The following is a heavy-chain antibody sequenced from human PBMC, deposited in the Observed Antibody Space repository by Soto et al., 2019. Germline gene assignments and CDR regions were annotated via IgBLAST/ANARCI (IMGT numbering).Heavy chain of an antibody. CDR2: INSDGSST. CDR3: ARDCCGDCYPYYYYGMDV. V-gene: IGHV3-74*01. D-gene: IGHD2-21*02. Sequence: GGSLRLSCAASGFTFSSYWMHWVRQAPGKGLVWVSRINSDGSSTSYADSVKGRFTISRDNAKNTLYLQMNSLRAEDTAVYYCARDCCGDCYPYYYYGMDVWGQGTTVTVSS. J-gene: IGHJ6*02. CDR1: GFTFSSYW.